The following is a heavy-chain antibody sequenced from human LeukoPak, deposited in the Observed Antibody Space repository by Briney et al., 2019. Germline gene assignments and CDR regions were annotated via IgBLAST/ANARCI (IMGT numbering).Heavy chain of an antibody. V-gene: IGHV4-34*01. J-gene: IGHJ3*02. Sequence: PSETLSLTCAVYGGSFSGYYWSWIRQPPGKGLEWIGEINHSGSTNYNPSLKSRVTISVDTSTNQLSLKLSSVTAADTAVYYGARADLGYCSSTSCYEDDAFDIWGQGTMVTVSS. CDR1: GGSFSGYY. CDR3: ARADLGYCSSTSCYEDDAFDI. CDR2: INHSGST. D-gene: IGHD2-2*01.